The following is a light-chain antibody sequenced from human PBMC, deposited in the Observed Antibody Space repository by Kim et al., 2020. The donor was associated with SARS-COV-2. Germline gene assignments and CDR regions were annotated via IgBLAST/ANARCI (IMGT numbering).Light chain of an antibody. CDR2: GAS. CDR1: QSVSGTY. CDR3: QQYDKWPLT. J-gene: IGKJ4*01. Sequence: EVVLTQSPGTLSLSPGERATLSCRASQSVSGTYLAWYQQKRGQAPRLLIYGASSRATGIPDRISGSGSGTDFTLTITCLQPEDFAVYYCQQYDKWPLTFGGGTKVDIK. V-gene: IGKV3-20*01.